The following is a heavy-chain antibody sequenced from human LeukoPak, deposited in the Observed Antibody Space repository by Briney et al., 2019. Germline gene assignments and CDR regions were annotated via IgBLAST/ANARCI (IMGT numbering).Heavy chain of an antibody. Sequence: SETLSLTCAVSGGSIGTYHCSWIRQPAGKGLEWIGRIYTSGSTNYSPSLKSRVAISIDTSRNQFSLNLNSVTASDTAVYYCARGLILSKSGWHFDYWGQGALVTVSS. CDR3: ARGLILSKSGWHFDY. J-gene: IGHJ4*02. CDR1: GGSIGTYH. CDR2: IYTSGST. D-gene: IGHD6-19*01. V-gene: IGHV4-4*07.